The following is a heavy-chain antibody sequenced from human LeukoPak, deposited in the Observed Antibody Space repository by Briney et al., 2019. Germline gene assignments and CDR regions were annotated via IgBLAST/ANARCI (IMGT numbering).Heavy chain of an antibody. CDR1: GFTFSSYA. Sequence: GGSLRLSCAASGFTFSSYAMSWVRQAPGKGLEWVSAISGRGGSTYYADSVKGRFTISRDNSKNTLYLQMNSLRAEDTAVYYCAKMGYCSSTSCPPIDYWGQGTLVTVSS. D-gene: IGHD2-2*01. V-gene: IGHV3-23*01. CDR3: AKMGYCSSTSCPPIDY. CDR2: ISGRGGST. J-gene: IGHJ4*02.